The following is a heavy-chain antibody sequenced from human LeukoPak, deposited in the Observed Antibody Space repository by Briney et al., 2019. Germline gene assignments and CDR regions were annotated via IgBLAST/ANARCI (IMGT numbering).Heavy chain of an antibody. CDR2: ITANSGSI. Sequence: GGSLRLSCEGSGFTFSDYSIHWVRQIPGKGLEWVSVITANSGSIGYADSVRGRFTISRDNAKNSLYLQMNSLRPEDTALYYCVKGLAASGSNWFDPWGQGTLVTVSS. D-gene: IGHD6-25*01. CDR1: GFTFSDYS. V-gene: IGHV3-9*01. CDR3: VKGLAASGSNWFDP. J-gene: IGHJ5*02.